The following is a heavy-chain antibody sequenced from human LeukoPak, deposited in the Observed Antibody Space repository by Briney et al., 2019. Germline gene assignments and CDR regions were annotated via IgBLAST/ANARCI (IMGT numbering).Heavy chain of an antibody. Sequence: PGGSLRLCCAASGFTFSDYYMNWIRQAPGRGLEWLSYISNTGSAMYYADSVKGRFTISRDNAKNSLYLQMNSLTAEDTAIYYCASDSSGYFGPWGQGTLVTVSS. D-gene: IGHD3-22*01. CDR2: ISNTGSAM. J-gene: IGHJ5*02. CDR3: ASDSSGYFGP. CDR1: GFTFSDYY. V-gene: IGHV3-11*01.